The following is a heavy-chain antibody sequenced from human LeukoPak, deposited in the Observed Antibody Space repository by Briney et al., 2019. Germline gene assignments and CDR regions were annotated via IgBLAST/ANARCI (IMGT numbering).Heavy chain of an antibody. Sequence: GGSLRLSCVVSGFSFDLSAMHWVRQAPGKGLEWVAVISYDVGKKYYADSVKGRFTISRDNSKNTLYLQMNSLRAEDTAVYYCAKDDYYDTSGYRDWGQGTLVTVSS. CDR2: ISYDVGKK. CDR1: GFSFDLSA. D-gene: IGHD3-22*01. CDR3: AKDDYYDTSGYRD. V-gene: IGHV3-30*18. J-gene: IGHJ4*02.